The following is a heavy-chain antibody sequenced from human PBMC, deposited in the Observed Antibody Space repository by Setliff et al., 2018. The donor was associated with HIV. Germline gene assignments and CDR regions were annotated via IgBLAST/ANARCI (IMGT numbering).Heavy chain of an antibody. CDR1: GFTFSSAW. J-gene: IGHJ3*02. Sequence: PGGSLRLSCAASGFTFSSAWMGWVRQAPAKGLEWVANIKQDGSEKYYVDSVKGRFTISRDNAKNSLYLQMSGLRVDDTAVYFCARDLDYYGPSEAFDIWGQGTMVTVSS. V-gene: IGHV3-7*01. CDR2: IKQDGSEK. CDR3: ARDLDYYGPSEAFDI. D-gene: IGHD3-10*01.